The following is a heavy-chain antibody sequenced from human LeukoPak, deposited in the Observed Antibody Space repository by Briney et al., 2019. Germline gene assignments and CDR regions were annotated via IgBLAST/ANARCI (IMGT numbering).Heavy chain of an antibody. CDR1: GYCFTSYW. CDR3: ARESILRYFGR. J-gene: IGHJ4*02. Sequence: GESLKISCKGSGYCFTSYWIGWVRQMPGEGLEGVGIIYPSDSDTRYSPSFQGQVTISATTNISTAYLQCTGTDADASAMYYCARESILRYFGRWGQGTLVTVPS. CDR2: IYPSDSDT. V-gene: IGHV5-51*01. D-gene: IGHD3-9*01.